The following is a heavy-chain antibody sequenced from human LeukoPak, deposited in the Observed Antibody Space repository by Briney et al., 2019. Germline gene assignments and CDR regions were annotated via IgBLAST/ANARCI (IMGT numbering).Heavy chain of an antibody. CDR2: IYSGGNT. D-gene: IGHD3-16*01. CDR1: GFTVSSNY. CDR3: ARGSDVWGRSFDY. J-gene: IGHJ4*02. V-gene: IGHV3-53*01. Sequence: GGSLRLSCAASGFTVSSNYMSWVRQAPGKGLEWVSIIYSGGNTYYADSVKGRFTISRDNAKNTLYLQMNSLRAEDTAVYYCARGSDVWGRSFDYWGQGTLVTVSS.